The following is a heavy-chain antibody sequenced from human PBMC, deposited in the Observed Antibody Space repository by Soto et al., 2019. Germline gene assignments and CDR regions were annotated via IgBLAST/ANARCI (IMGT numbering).Heavy chain of an antibody. CDR3: AKSYDILTGYSNWFDY. J-gene: IGHJ4*02. CDR2: ISGSGGST. CDR1: GFTFSSYA. Sequence: PGGSLRLSCAASGFTFSSYAMSWVRQSPGKGLEWVSAISGSGGSTYYADSVKGRFTISRDNSKNTLYLQMNSLRAEDTAVYYCAKSYDILTGYSNWFDYWGQGTLVTVSS. V-gene: IGHV3-23*01. D-gene: IGHD3-9*01.